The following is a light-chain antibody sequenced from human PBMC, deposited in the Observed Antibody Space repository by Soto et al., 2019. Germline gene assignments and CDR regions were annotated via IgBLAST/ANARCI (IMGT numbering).Light chain of an antibody. CDR3: QQAYSHPLT. CDR2: AAS. CDR1: QSISSY. V-gene: IGKV1-39*01. Sequence: DIQMTQSPSSLSASVGDRVTITCRASQSISSYLNWYQQKPGKAPKLLIYAASSLQSGVPSRFSGSGSGTDFTLTISSLLPEDFATYYCQQAYSHPLTFGGGTKVEIK. J-gene: IGKJ4*01.